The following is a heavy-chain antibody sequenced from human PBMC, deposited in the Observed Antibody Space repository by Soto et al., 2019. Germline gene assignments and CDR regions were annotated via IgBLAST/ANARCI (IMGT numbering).Heavy chain of an antibody. V-gene: IGHV3-23*01. CDR2: ISGSGGST. CDR3: AKPYYDFWSGYFDAFDI. D-gene: IGHD3-3*01. CDR1: GFTFSSYA. Sequence: PGGSLRLSCAASGFTFSSYAMSWVRQAPGKGLEWVSAISGSGGSTYYADSVKGRFTISRDNSKSTLYLQMNSLRAEDTAVYYCAKPYYDFWSGYFDAFDIWGQGTMVTVSS. J-gene: IGHJ3*02.